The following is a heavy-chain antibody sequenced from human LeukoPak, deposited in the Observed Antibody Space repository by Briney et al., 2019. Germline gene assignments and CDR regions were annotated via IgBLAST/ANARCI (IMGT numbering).Heavy chain of an antibody. Sequence: KFQGRVTITRDTSASTAYMELSSLRSEDAAVYYCARDRQDLGAFDIWGQGTMVTVSS. CDR3: ARDRQDLGAFDI. J-gene: IGHJ3*02. V-gene: IGHV1-3*01. D-gene: IGHD7-27*01.